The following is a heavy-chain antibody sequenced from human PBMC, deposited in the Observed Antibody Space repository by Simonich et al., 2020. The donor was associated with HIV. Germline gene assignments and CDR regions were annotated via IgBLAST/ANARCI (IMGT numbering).Heavy chain of an antibody. V-gene: IGHV4-34*01. CDR3: ARLTAGGLGEYFQH. J-gene: IGHJ1*01. Sequence: QVQLQQWGAGLLKPSETLYLTCAVYGGSFGGYYWSWFRHPPGKGLEWIGENNDSGSTNYNPSLKSRFTRSVDPSKNQFSLKLSSVTAADTAVYYCARLTAGGLGEYFQHWGQGTLVTVSS. CDR1: GGSFGGYY. D-gene: IGHD6-13*01. CDR2: NNDSGST.